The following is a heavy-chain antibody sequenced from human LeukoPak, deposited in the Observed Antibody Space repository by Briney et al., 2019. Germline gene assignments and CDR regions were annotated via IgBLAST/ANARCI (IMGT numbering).Heavy chain of an antibody. Sequence: ASVKVSCKASGYTFTGYYMHWVRQAPGQGLEWMGWINPNSGGTNYAQKFQGRVTMTRDTSISTAYMELSRLRSDDTAVYYCAAGSESYDSRGYSYYFDYWGQGTLVTVSS. D-gene: IGHD3-22*01. V-gene: IGHV1-2*02. CDR3: AAGSESYDSRGYSYYFDY. CDR2: INPNSGGT. CDR1: GYTFTGYY. J-gene: IGHJ4*02.